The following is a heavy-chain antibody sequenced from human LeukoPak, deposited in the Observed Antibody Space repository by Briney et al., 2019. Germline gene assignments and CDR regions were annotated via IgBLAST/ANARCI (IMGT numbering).Heavy chain of an antibody. CDR3: ARAVRVATIEDY. CDR2: MNPNSGNT. D-gene: IGHD5-12*01. V-gene: IGHV1-8*01. CDR1: GYTFTSYD. J-gene: IGHJ4*02. Sequence: ASVKVSCKASGYTFTSYDINWVRQATGQGLEWMGWMNPNSGNTGYAQKFQGRVTMTRNTSISTAYMELSSLRSEDTAVYYCARAVRVATIEDYWGQGTLVTVSS.